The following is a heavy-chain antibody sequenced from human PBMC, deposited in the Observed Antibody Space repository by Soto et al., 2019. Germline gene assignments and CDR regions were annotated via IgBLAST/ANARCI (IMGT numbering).Heavy chain of an antibody. J-gene: IGHJ4*02. CDR3: HRGTTVTTRETWTDY. Sequence: PSETLSLTCTVSGGSISSSSYYWGWIRQPPGKGLEWIGSIYYSGSTYYNPSLKSRVTISVDTSKSQFSLRLSSVTAADTAVYYCHRGTTVTTRETWTDYWGQGTLVTVSS. V-gene: IGHV4-39*01. CDR2: IYYSGST. D-gene: IGHD4-17*01. CDR1: GGSISSSSYY.